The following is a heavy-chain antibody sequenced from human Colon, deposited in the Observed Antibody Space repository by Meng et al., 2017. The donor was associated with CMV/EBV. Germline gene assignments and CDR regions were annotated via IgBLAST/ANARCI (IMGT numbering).Heavy chain of an antibody. V-gene: IGHV4-34*01. J-gene: IGHJ4*02. D-gene: IGHD3-10*01. CDR2: INHSGST. CDR1: GGSFSGYY. Sequence: QGQLHPAGRGLLKPTETLSPTCGVYGGSFSGYYWSWIRQPPGKGLEWIGEINHSGSTNYNPSLKSRVTISVDTSKNQFSLKLSSVTAADTAVYYCARGLYGSGRHQIDYWGQGTLVTVSS. CDR3: ARGLYGSGRHQIDY.